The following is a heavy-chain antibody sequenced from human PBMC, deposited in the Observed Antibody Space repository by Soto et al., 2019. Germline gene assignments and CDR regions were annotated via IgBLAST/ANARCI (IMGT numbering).Heavy chain of an antibody. Sequence: QVQLVQSGAEVKEPGSSVRVSCKASGGTFANFIMNWVRQTPGQGLEWMGGIVPMFGTPTYAEKFKGRVTISATGSTSTDSTEPPSLRAEYTPVYYRERNGTSSSSLSRSSAIDVWGQGTKVTVS. CDR1: GGTFANFI. CDR2: IVPMFGTP. V-gene: IGHV1-69*01. J-gene: IGHJ6*02. CDR3: ERNGTSSSSLSRSSAIDV. D-gene: IGHD6-6*01.